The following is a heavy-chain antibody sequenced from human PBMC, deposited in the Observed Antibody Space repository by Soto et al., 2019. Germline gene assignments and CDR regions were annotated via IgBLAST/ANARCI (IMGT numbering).Heavy chain of an antibody. J-gene: IGHJ6*02. V-gene: IGHV3-30-3*01. Sequence: GGSLRLSCAGSGLTFRNDWLSWVRQAPGKGLEWVAVISYDGSNKYYADSVKGRFTISRDNSKNTLYLQMNSLRAEDTAVYYCARDLLWFGDYYGMDVWGQGTTVTVSS. D-gene: IGHD3-10*01. CDR2: ISYDGSNK. CDR1: GLTFRNDW. CDR3: ARDLLWFGDYYGMDV.